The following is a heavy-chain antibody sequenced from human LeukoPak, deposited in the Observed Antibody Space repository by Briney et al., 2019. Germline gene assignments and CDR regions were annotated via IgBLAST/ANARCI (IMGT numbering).Heavy chain of an antibody. J-gene: IGHJ4*02. D-gene: IGHD3-22*01. CDR1: GFTFSSYW. V-gene: IGHV3-7*01. CDR2: IKQDGSQS. CDR3: ARHYDRSGYSLDY. Sequence: GGSLRLSCAASGFTFSSYWMSWVRQAPGKGLEWVANIKQDGSQSFYVDSVKGRFTISRDNAKSSLYLQMCSLDSEDTAVYYCARHYDRSGYSLDYWGQGTLVTVSS.